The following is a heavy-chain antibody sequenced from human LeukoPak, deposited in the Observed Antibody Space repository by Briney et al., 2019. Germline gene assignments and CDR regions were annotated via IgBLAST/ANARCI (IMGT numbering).Heavy chain of an antibody. Sequence: GASVKVSCKASGYTFTSYDINWVRQATGQGLEWMRWMNPKSGNTGYAQKFQGRVTMTRNTSISTAYMELSSLRSEDTAVYYCARGAGRRYNWFDPWGQGTLVTVSS. CDR3: ARGAGRRYNWFDP. J-gene: IGHJ5*02. CDR1: GYTFTSYD. V-gene: IGHV1-8*01. CDR2: MNPKSGNT.